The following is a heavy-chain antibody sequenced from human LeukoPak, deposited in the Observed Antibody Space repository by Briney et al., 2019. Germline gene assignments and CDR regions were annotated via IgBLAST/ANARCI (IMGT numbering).Heavy chain of an antibody. Sequence: PSETLSLTCAVYGGSFSGYYWSWIRQPPGKGLEWIGEINHSGSTNYNPSLKSRVTISVDTSKNQFSLKLSSVTAADTAVYYCARPSRCSSTSCYAFDIWGQGTMVTVSS. CDR2: INHSGST. D-gene: IGHD2-2*01. J-gene: IGHJ3*02. CDR1: GGSFSGYY. CDR3: ARPSRCSSTSCYAFDI. V-gene: IGHV4-34*01.